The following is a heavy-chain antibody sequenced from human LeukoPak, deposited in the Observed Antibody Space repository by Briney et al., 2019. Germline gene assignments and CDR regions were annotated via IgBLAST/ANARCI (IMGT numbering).Heavy chain of an antibody. CDR2: INHSGST. CDR3: ARVRYNWNGGYFDY. CDR1: GGSFSGYY. J-gene: IGHJ4*02. D-gene: IGHD1-20*01. Sequence: PSETLSLTCAVYGGSFSGYYWSWIRQPPRKGLEWIGEINHSGSTNYNPSLKSRVTISVDTSKNQFSLKLSSVTAADTAVYYCARVRYNWNGGYFDYWGQGTLVTVSS. V-gene: IGHV4-34*01.